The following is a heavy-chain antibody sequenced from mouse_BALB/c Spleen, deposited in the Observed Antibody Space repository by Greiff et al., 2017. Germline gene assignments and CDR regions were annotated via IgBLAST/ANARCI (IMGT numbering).Heavy chain of an antibody. D-gene: IGHD2-1*01. V-gene: IGHV2-2*02. Sequence: QVHVKQSGPGLVQPSQSLSITCTVSGFSLTSYGVHWVRQSPGKGLEWLGVIWSGGSTDYNAAFISRLSISKDNSKSQVFFKMNSLQANDTAIYYCARGIYGNYYAMDYWGQGTSVTVSS. J-gene: IGHJ4*01. CDR2: IWSGGST. CDR1: GFSLTSYG. CDR3: ARGIYGNYYAMDY.